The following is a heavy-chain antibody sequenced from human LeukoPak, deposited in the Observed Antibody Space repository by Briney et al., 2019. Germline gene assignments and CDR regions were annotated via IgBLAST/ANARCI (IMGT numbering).Heavy chain of an antibody. D-gene: IGHD2-15*01. J-gene: IGHJ6*02. CDR2: ISPNSGGT. Sequence: GASVKVSCKASGYTFTGYYIHWVRQAPGQGLEWMGWISPNSGGTNYAQKFQGRVTMTRDTSISTAYMELSRLRSDDTAVYYCARDDAVVVVAAIYYYYGMDVWGQGTTVTVSS. CDR3: ARDDAVVVVAAIYYYYGMDV. CDR1: GYTFTGYY. V-gene: IGHV1-2*02.